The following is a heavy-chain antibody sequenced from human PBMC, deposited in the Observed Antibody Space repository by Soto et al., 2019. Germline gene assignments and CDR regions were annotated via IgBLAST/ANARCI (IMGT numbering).Heavy chain of an antibody. CDR1: GFTFSEYS. V-gene: IGHV3-64D*06. J-gene: IGHJ5*02. CDR3: VKVSTFYDILTGYYSTNFFDP. CDR2: ISSDGDIT. D-gene: IGHD3-9*01. Sequence: GGSLRLSCSASGFTFSEYSMHWVRQAPGKGLQYVSTISSDGDITYYADSVKGRFTISRDNSKNTLYLQMNSLRPEDTAVYYCVKVSTFYDILTGYYSTNFFDPWGQGTLVTVS.